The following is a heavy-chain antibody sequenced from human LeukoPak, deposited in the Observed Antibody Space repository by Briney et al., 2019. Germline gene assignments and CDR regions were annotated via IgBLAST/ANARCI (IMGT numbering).Heavy chain of an antibody. J-gene: IGHJ4*02. CDR1: GYTFTDYY. Sequence: ASVKVSCTASGYTFTDYYMHWVRQAPGQGLEWMGMINPRDGSTRTLQRFQGRLTMTRDTSTSTLYMGLSSLRSEDTATYFCARGADQEFDFWGQGTLVTVSS. CDR2: INPRDGST. CDR3: ARGADQEFDF. V-gene: IGHV1-46*01.